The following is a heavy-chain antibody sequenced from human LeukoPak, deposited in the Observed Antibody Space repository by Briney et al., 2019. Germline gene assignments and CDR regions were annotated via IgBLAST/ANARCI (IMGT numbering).Heavy chain of an antibody. V-gene: IGHV3-74*01. CDR2: IKGDGIDT. J-gene: IGHJ3*02. Sequence: GGSLRLSCAASGFTFSNYWMHWVRQAPGKGLMWVSRIKGDGIDTIGADFVKGRFTTSRGNARNTLYLQMNSLRAEDTATYYCVRDQSLWALDIWGQGTTVTVSS. CDR3: VRDQSLWALDI. CDR1: GFTFSNYW. D-gene: IGHD1-26*01.